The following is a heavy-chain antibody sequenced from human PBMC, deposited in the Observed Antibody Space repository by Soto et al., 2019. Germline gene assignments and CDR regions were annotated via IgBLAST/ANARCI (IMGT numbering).Heavy chain of an antibody. D-gene: IGHD5-12*01. CDR3: ARCYRGATIKSFPAHFDY. CDR1: CGSISSYY. Sequence: SETLSLTCTVSCGSISSYYWSWIRQPPGKGLEWIGYIYYSGSTNYNPSLKSRVTISVDTSKNQFSLKLSSVTAADTAVYYCARCYRGATIKSFPAHFDYWGQGTLLTVSS. V-gene: IGHV4-59*08. J-gene: IGHJ4*02. CDR2: IYYSGST.